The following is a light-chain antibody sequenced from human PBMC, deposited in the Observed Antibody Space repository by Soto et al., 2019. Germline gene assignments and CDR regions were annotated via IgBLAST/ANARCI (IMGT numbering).Light chain of an antibody. Sequence: QSVLTQPPSASGTPGQGVTISCSGSSSNIGSNYVYWYQQLPGTAPKLLIYNNNQRPSGVPDRFSASKSGTSASLAIRGLRSDDEADYYCSSWDGSLSGYVFGARTKVTVL. CDR2: NNN. CDR1: SSNIGSNY. V-gene: IGLV1-47*02. J-gene: IGLJ1*01. CDR3: SSWDGSLSGYV.